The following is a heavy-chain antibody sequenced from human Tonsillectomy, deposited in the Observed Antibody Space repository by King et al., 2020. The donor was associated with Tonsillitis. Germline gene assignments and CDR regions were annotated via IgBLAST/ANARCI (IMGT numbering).Heavy chain of an antibody. Sequence: QLVQSGAEVKKPGESLKISCKGSGYSFTSYWIGWVRQMPGKGLEWMGIIYPGDSDTRYSPSFQGQVTISADKSISTAYLQWSSLKASDTAMYYCARRLAQGVLMVYATEYYFDYWGQGTLVTVSS. CDR1: GYSFTSYW. D-gene: IGHD2-8*01. CDR3: ARRLAQGVLMVYATEYYFDY. CDR2: IYPGDSDT. V-gene: IGHV5-51*01. J-gene: IGHJ4*02.